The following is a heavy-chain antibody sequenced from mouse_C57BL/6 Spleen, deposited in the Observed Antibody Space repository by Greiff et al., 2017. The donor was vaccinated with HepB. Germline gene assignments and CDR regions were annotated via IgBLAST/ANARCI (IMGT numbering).Heavy chain of an antibody. CDR1: GYSFTGYF. D-gene: IGHD1-1*01. CDR3: ARSHGSSPYFDV. Sequence: EVQLQQSGPELVKPGDSVKISCKASGYSFTGYFMNWVMQSHGKSLEWIGRINPYNGDTFYNQKFKGKATLTVDKSSSTAHLELRSLTSEDSAVYYCARSHGSSPYFDVWGTGTTVTVSS. J-gene: IGHJ1*03. CDR2: INPYNGDT. V-gene: IGHV1-20*01.